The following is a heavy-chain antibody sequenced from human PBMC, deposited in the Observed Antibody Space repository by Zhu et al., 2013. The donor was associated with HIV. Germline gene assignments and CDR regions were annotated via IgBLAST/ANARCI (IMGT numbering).Heavy chain of an antibody. Sequence: QVQLVQSGAEVKKPGSSVKVSCKASGGTFSNYAISWVRQAPGQGLEWMGGIIPTFGTADYTQKFQGRVAITADESTSTAYMELSSLRSEDTAVYYCARGEGSWYRVGYYYYYGMDVWGQGTTVTVSS. J-gene: IGHJ6*02. CDR1: GGTFSNYA. CDR3: ARGEGSWYRVGYYYYYGMDV. V-gene: IGHV1-69*01. CDR2: IIPTFGTA. D-gene: IGHD6-13*01.